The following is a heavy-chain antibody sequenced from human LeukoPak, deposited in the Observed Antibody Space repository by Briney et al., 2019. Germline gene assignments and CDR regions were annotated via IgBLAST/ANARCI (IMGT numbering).Heavy chain of an antibody. D-gene: IGHD3-10*01. CDR2: ISSSGSTI. V-gene: IGHV3-48*03. CDR1: GFTFSSYE. Sequence: GGSMRLPCAASGFTFSSYEMNWVRQAPGKGLEWVSYISSSGSTIYYADSVKGRFTISRDNSKNTLYLQMNSLRAEDTAVYYCAKGSWFGDFYNYWGQGTLVTVSS. J-gene: IGHJ4*02. CDR3: AKGSWFGDFYNY.